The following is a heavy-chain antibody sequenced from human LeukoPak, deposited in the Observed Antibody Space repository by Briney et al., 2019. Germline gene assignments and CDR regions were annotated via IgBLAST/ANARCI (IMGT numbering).Heavy chain of an antibody. CDR2: MYPGCST. CDR3: AACPHGPDYSHR. J-gene: IGHJ4*02. CDR1: GLTVSSNY. Sequence: GGSLRLTCAASGLTVSSNYMSWVRQSPGKGLEWVSVMYPGCSTYYADSVKGRFTISRDNSKNTVFLRMSSLRAEDTAIYFCAACPHGPDYSHRGGQGTPVTIS. D-gene: IGHD2-15*01. V-gene: IGHV3-53*01.